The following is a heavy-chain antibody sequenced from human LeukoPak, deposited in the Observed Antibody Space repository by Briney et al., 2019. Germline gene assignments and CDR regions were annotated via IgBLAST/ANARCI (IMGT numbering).Heavy chain of an antibody. Sequence: GGSLRLSCAASGFTFSSYGMSWVRQAPGKGLEWVSAISGSGGSTYYADSVKGRFTISRDNSKNTLYLQMNSLRVEDTAVYYCAKGRGQGFDYWGQGTLVTVSS. V-gene: IGHV3-23*01. CDR3: AKGRGQGFDY. J-gene: IGHJ4*02. D-gene: IGHD3-10*01. CDR1: GFTFSSYG. CDR2: ISGSGGST.